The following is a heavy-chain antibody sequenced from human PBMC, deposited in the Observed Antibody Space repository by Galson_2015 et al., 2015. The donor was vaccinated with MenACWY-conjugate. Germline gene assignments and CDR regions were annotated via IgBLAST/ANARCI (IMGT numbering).Heavy chain of an antibody. CDR1: GFTFSSYA. Sequence: SLRLSCAASGFTFSSYAMHWVRQAPGKGLEYVSAISSNGGSTYYADSVKGRFTISRDNAKNSLYLQMNSLRPEDTAVYYCAREYCSSITCLFDYWGQGALVTVSS. D-gene: IGHD2-2*01. V-gene: IGHV3-64*04. J-gene: IGHJ4*02. CDR3: AREYCSSITCLFDY. CDR2: ISSNGGST.